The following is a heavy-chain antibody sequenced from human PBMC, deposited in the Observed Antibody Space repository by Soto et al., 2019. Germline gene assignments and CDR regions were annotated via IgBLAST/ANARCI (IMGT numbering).Heavy chain of an antibody. V-gene: IGHV4-30-4*08. J-gene: IGHJ6*02. CDR1: GGSISSDSDH. CDR2: IYYSGSI. Sequence: SETLSVTCTVAGGSISSDSDHWTWIRQSPGKGLEWIGYIYYSGSIFYNPSFKSRVTISVDTSKNQFSLQLSSVTAADTAVYFCAREDDGGDRDYYGLDVWGQGTTVTVSS. CDR3: AREDDGGDRDYYGLDV. D-gene: IGHD2-21*02.